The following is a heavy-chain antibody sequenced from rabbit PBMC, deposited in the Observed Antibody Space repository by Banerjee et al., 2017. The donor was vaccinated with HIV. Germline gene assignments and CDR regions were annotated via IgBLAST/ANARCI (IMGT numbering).Heavy chain of an antibody. D-gene: IGHD4-1*01. J-gene: IGHJ4*01. Sequence: TCTASGFSFSGGYDMCWVRQAPGKGLEWIACIYASSGRTYYASWAKGRFTISRTSSTTVTLQMTSLTAADTATYFCARRGSDWGDDLWGPGTLVTVS. CDR3: ARRGSDWGDDL. V-gene: IGHV1S40*01. CDR2: IYASSGRT. CDR1: GFSFSGGYD.